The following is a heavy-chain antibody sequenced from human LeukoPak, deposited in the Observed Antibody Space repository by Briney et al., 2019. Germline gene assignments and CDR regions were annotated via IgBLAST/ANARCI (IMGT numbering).Heavy chain of an antibody. Sequence: PGGSLRLSCAASGFTFSSYAMHWVRQAPGKGLEWVAVISYDGSNKYYADSVKGRFTISRDNSKNTLYVQMSSLRAEDTAVYYCVKASYASGRYFDYWGQGTLVTVSS. D-gene: IGHD3-10*01. V-gene: IGHV3-30*14. CDR2: ISYDGSNK. CDR3: VKASYASGRYFDY. J-gene: IGHJ4*02. CDR1: GFTFSSYA.